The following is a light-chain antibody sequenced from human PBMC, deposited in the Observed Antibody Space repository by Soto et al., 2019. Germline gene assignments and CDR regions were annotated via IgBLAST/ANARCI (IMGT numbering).Light chain of an antibody. V-gene: IGKV1D-16*01. Sequence: DIQMTQSPSSLSASVGAGVTIPSRASQGISGWLAWYQQRPEKAPKPMIYAASSLQSGVPSRFSGSGSGTDFTLTISSLQPEDFATYYCQQYNSYPLTFGQGTKVDIK. CDR2: AAS. J-gene: IGKJ1*01. CDR3: QQYNSYPLT. CDR1: QGISGW.